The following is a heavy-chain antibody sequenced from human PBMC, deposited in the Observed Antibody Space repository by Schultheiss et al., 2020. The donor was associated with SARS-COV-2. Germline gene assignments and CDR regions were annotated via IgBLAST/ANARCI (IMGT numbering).Heavy chain of an antibody. J-gene: IGHJ4*02. V-gene: IGHV4-34*01. CDR2: INHSGST. Sequence: SETLSLTCTVSGGSISSYYWSWIRQPPGKGLEWIGEINHSGSTNYNPSLKSRVTISVDTSKNQFSLKLSSVTAADTAVYYCARLFRYYGSGTSWGQGTLVTVSS. CDR1: GGSISSYY. D-gene: IGHD3-10*01. CDR3: ARLFRYYGSGTS.